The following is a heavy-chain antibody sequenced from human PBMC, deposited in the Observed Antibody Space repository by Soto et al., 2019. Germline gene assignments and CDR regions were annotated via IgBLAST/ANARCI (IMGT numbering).Heavy chain of an antibody. CDR1: GVSLSRDY. D-gene: IGHD3-10*01. V-gene: IGHV4-34*01. Sequence: SETLSLTCAVYGVSLSRDYWSWILQPPGKGLEWIGDINYSGSTNYNPSLKSRVTISVDTSKNQFSLKLSSVTAADTAVDDYAGARNIAGIYFEYWGQGTLVTVSS. CDR3: AGARNIAGIYFEY. J-gene: IGHJ4*02. CDR2: INYSGST.